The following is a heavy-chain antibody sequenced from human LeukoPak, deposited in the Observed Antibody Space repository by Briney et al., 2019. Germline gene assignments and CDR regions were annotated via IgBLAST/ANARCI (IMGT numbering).Heavy chain of an antibody. D-gene: IGHD4-23*01. J-gene: IGHJ3*02. V-gene: IGHV4-31*03. Sequence: SETLSLTCTVSGGSISSGGYYWSWIRQHPGKGLEWIGYIYYSGSTYYNPSLKSRVTISVDTSKNQFSLKLSSVTAADTAVYYCAALGRWFDAFDIWGQGTMVTVSS. CDR3: AALGRWFDAFDI. CDR1: GGSISSGGYY. CDR2: IYYSGST.